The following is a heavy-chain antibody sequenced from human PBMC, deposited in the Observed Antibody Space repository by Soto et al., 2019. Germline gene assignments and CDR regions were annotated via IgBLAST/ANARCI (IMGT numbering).Heavy chain of an antibody. CDR2: ISWNSGSI. CDR1: GFTFDDYA. V-gene: IGHV3-9*01. CDR3: AKDPY. Sequence: EVQLVESGGGLVPPGRSLRLSCAASGFTFDDYAMHWVRQAPGKGLEWVSGISWNSGSIGYADSVKGRFTISRDNAKNSLYLKMNSLRAEDTALYYCAKDPYWGQGTLVTVSS. J-gene: IGHJ4*02.